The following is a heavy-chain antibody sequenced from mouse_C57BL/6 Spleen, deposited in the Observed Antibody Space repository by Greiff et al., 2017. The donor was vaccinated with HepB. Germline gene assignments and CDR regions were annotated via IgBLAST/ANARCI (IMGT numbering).Heavy chain of an antibody. CDR3: ARGEPDGVDY. V-gene: IGHV3-6*01. Sequence: EVQLVESGPGLVKPSQSLSLTCSVTGYSITSGYYWNWIRQFPGNKLEWMGYISYDGSNNYNPSLKNRISITRDTSKNQFFLKLNSVTTEDTATYYCARGEPDGVDYWGQGTTLTVSS. J-gene: IGHJ2*01. CDR1: GYSITSGYY. CDR2: ISYDGSN.